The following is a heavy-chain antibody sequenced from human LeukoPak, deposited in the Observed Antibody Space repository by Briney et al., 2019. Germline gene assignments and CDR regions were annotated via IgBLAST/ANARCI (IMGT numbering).Heavy chain of an antibody. J-gene: IGHJ6*04. D-gene: IGHD2-2*02. CDR3: ARDGYNYAMDV. Sequence: GGSLRLSCTASGFTFRAHWMTWVRQAPGKGLEWVANINHDGTEKNSIDSVKGRFTISMDNTKNSLYLQMNSLGAEDAAVYFCARDGYNYAMDVWGKGTTVTVSS. CDR2: INHDGTEK. CDR1: GFTFRAHW. V-gene: IGHV3-7*03.